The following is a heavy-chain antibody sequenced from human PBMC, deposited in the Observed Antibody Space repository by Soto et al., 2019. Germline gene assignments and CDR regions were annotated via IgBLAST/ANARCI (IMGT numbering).Heavy chain of an antibody. CDR1: GGSVSSGSYY. D-gene: IGHD3-10*01. CDR3: ARGDYGSGSYYGMDV. CDR2: IYYSGST. J-gene: IGHJ6*02. Sequence: PSETLSLTCTVSGGSVSSGSYYWSWIRQPPGKGLEWIGYIYYSGSTNYNPSLKSRVTISVDTSKNQFSLKLSSVTAADTAVYYCARGDYGSGSYYGMDVWGQGTTVTVSS. V-gene: IGHV4-61*01.